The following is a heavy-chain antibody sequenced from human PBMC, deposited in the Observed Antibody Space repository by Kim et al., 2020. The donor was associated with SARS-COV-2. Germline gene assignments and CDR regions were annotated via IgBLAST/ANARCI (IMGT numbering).Heavy chain of an antibody. J-gene: IGHJ6*02. CDR1: GYTFTSYG. Sequence: ASVKVSCKASGYTFTSYGISWVRQAPGQGLEWMGWISAYNGNTNYAQKLQGRVTMTTDTSTSTAYMELRSLRSDDTAVYYCAREGTSWTYYYYGMDVWGQGTTVTVSS. V-gene: IGHV1-18*01. CDR2: ISAYNGNT. CDR3: AREGTSWTYYYYGMDV. D-gene: IGHD2-2*01.